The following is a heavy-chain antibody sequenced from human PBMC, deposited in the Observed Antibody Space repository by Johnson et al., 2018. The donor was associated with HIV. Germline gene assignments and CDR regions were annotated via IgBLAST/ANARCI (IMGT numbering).Heavy chain of an antibody. CDR2: INWNGAST. Sequence: EVQLVESGGGVVRPGGSLRLSCAASGFIFDDYGMSWVRQVPGKGLEWVSGINWNGASTGYADSVKGRLTISRDNSENTVYLQMNSLRAEDTAVYFCARDLIPDSTFFYDTTSYFPDALDIWGQGTLVTVSS. CDR3: ARDLIPDSTFFYDTTSYFPDALDI. J-gene: IGHJ3*02. CDR1: GFIFDDYG. D-gene: IGHD3-22*01. V-gene: IGHV3-20*04.